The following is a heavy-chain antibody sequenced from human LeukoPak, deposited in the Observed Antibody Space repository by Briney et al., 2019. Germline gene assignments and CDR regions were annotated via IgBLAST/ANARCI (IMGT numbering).Heavy chain of an antibody. J-gene: IGHJ4*02. D-gene: IGHD6-19*01. Sequence: PGGSLRLSCAASGFTFSSYSMNWVRQAPGKGLEWVSFISSSSSYIYYADSVKGRFTISRDNAKNSLYLQMNSLRAEDTAVYYCARDTRGWYEFDYWGQGTLVTVSS. CDR1: GFTFSSYS. V-gene: IGHV3-21*01. CDR3: ARDTRGWYEFDY. CDR2: ISSSSSYI.